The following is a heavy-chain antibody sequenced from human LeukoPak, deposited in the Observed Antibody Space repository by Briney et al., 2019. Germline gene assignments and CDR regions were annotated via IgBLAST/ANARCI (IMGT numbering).Heavy chain of an antibody. D-gene: IGHD6-6*01. V-gene: IGHV1-69*13. J-gene: IGHJ6*03. CDR2: IIPIFGTA. CDR1: GGTFSSYA. CDR3: ARQPRIAARQDYYMDV. Sequence: SVKVSCKASGGTFSSYAISWVRQAPGQGLEWMGGIIPIFGTANYAQKFQGRVTITADESTSTAYMELSSLRSEDTAVYYCARQPRIAARQDYYMDVWGKGTTVTVSS.